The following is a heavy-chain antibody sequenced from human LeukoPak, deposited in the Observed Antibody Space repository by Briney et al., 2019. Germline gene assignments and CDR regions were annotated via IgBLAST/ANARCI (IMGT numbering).Heavy chain of an antibody. V-gene: IGHV4-34*01. Sequence: PSETLSLTCAVYNGSFSDYYWSWVRQSPEKGLEWIAEMHHSGRTNYNPSLQSRVTISADTSKNQFSLKLSSVTAADTAVYYRAREEYTYGYYYWGQGTLVTVSS. CDR1: NGSFSDYY. J-gene: IGHJ4*02. CDR2: MHHSGRT. CDR3: AREEYTYGYYY. D-gene: IGHD5-18*01.